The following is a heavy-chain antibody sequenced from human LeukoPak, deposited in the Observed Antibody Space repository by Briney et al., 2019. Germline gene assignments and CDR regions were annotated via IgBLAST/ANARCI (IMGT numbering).Heavy chain of an antibody. Sequence: KPSETLSLTCTVSGGSISSSGYYWGWIRQPPGKGLEWIGSMYYRGSTYYNPSLKSRVTMSVDTSKNQFSLKLSSVTAADTAVYYCARQGERWPPPPNFDYWGQGAQVTVSS. V-gene: IGHV4-39*01. J-gene: IGHJ4*02. CDR2: MYYRGST. D-gene: IGHD5-24*01. CDR3: ARQGERWPPPPNFDY. CDR1: GGSISSSGYY.